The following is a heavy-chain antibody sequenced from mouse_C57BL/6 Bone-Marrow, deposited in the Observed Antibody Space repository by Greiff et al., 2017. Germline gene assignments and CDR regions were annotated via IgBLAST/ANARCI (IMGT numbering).Heavy chain of an antibody. D-gene: IGHD1-1*01. CDR2: INPNNGGT. CDR1: GYTFTDYN. V-gene: IGHV1-18*01. CDR3: AREELYYGSSYYAY. J-gene: IGHJ3*01. Sequence: VQLKESGPELVKPGASVKIPCKASGYTFTDYNMDWVKQSHGKSLEWIGDINPNNGGTIYNQKFKGKATLTVDKSSSTAYMELRSLTSEDTAVYYCAREELYYGSSYYAYWGQGTLVTVSA.